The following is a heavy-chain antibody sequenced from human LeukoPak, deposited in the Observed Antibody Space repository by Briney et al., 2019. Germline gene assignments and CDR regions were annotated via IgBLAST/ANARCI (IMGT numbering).Heavy chain of an antibody. CDR1: GYTFTYYA. D-gene: IGHD3-10*01. Sequence: ASVKVSCKASGYTFTYYAISWVRQAPGQGLKWMGWISAYNGDTNYAQKLQGRVTMTIDTSTSTAYMEVRGLTSDDTAVYFCARESRLHWFGELPIDYWGQGTLVTVSS. V-gene: IGHV1-18*01. CDR2: ISAYNGDT. CDR3: ARESRLHWFGELPIDY. J-gene: IGHJ4*02.